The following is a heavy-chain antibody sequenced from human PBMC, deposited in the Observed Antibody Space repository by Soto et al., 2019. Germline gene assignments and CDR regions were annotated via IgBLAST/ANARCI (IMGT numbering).Heavy chain of an antibody. J-gene: IGHJ6*02. CDR1: GGTFSSYA. D-gene: IGHD3-9*01. CDR2: IIPIFGTA. CDR3: ARVVLTGYQAHYYYYGMDV. Sequence: QVQLVQSGAEVKKPGSSVKVSCKASGGTFSSYAISWVRQAPGQGLEWMGGIIPIFGTANYAQKFQGRVTITADESTSTAYMELSSLRSEDTAVYYCARVVLTGYQAHYYYYGMDVWGQGPTVTVSS. V-gene: IGHV1-69*12.